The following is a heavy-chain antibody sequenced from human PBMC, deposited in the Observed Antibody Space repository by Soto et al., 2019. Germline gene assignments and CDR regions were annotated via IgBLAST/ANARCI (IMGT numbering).Heavy chain of an antibody. CDR1: GDSVSSNSAA. J-gene: IGHJ6*02. CDR2: TYYRSKWYN. Sequence: SQTLSLTCVISGDSVSSNSAAWNWIRQSPSRGLEWLGRTYYRSKWYNDYAVSVKSRITINPDTSKNQFSLQLNSVTPEDTAVYSCARVWNGGYESNSPGIDVSRQGTKVTVS. CDR3: ARVWNGGYESNSPGIDV. D-gene: IGHD5-12*01. V-gene: IGHV6-1*01.